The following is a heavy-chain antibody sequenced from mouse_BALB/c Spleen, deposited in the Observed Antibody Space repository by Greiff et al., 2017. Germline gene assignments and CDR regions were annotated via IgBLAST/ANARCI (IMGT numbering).Heavy chain of an antibody. J-gene: IGHJ2*01. Sequence: EVKLQESGAELVKPGASVKLSCTASGFNIKDTYMHWVKQRPEQGLEWIGRIDPANGNTKYDPKFQGKATITADTSSNTAYLQLSSLTSEDTAVYYCNYYFDYWGQGTTLTVSS. CDR1: GFNIKDTY. CDR3: NYYFDY. V-gene: IGHV14-3*02. CDR2: IDPANGNT.